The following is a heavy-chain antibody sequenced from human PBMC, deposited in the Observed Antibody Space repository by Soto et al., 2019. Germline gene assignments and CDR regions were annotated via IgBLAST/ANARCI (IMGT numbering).Heavy chain of an antibody. Sequence: PSQTLSLTCDISGDSVSSNSAAWNWIRQPPSRGLEWLGRTYYRSKWYNDYAPSVMGRITINTDTSKNQFTLQLNSVTPEDTAVYFCVREEGWLDFDYWGQGTLVTVSS. V-gene: IGHV6-1*01. CDR2: TYYRSKWYN. J-gene: IGHJ4*02. D-gene: IGHD5-18*01. CDR1: GDSVSSNSAA. CDR3: VREEGWLDFDY.